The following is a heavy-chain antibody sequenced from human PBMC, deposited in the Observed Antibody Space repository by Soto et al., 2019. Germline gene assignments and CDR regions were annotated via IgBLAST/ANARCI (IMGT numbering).Heavy chain of an antibody. CDR2: MNPNSGNT. J-gene: IGHJ4*02. CDR1: GYTFTSYD. Sequence: QVQLVQSGAEVKKPGASVKVSCKASGYTFTSYDINWVRQATGQGLEWMGWMNPNSGNTGYAQKFQGRVTMTRNTSLSTAYIELSSLRSEITAVYYCARERRVSSPFDYWGQGTLVTVSS. D-gene: IGHD6-19*01. CDR3: ARERRVSSPFDY. V-gene: IGHV1-8*01.